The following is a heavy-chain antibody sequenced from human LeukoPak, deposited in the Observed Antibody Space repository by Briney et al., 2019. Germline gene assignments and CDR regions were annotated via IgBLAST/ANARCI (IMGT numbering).Heavy chain of an antibody. Sequence: ASVKLSFKASGYTFTGYYMHWVRQSPGQGLEWMVWINPNSGGTNYPQKFQGRVTMTRDTSISTAYMQLSRQRSDDTAAYYCARDPSSGSQGDAFDIWGQGTMVTVSS. CDR1: GYTFTGYY. CDR3: ARDPSSGSQGDAFDI. D-gene: IGHD3-22*01. J-gene: IGHJ3*02. CDR2: INPNSGGT. V-gene: IGHV1-2*02.